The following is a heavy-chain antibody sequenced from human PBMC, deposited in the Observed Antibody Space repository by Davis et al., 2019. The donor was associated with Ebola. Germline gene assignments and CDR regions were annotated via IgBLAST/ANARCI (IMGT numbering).Heavy chain of an antibody. D-gene: IGHD6-19*01. V-gene: IGHV4-34*01. CDR3: AATPGYSSGWYFSS. Sequence: MPSETLSLTCAVYGGSFSGYYWSWIRQPPGKGLEWIGEINHSGSTNYNPSLKSRVTISVDTSKNQFSLKLSSVTAADTAVYYCAATPGYSSGWYFSSWGQGTLVTVSS. CDR2: INHSGST. J-gene: IGHJ4*02. CDR1: GGSFSGYY.